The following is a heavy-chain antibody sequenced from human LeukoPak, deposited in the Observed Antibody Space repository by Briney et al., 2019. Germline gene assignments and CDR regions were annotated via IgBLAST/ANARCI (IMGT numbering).Heavy chain of an antibody. V-gene: IGHV3-7*01. CDR1: GFTFSNYW. CDR2: IKQDGSEK. CDR3: ARNLGYRSGWYHTY. Sequence: PVGSLRLSCAASGFTFSNYWMSWVRQAPGKGLEWGANIKQDGSEKYYVDSVKGRFTISRDNAKSSLYLQMNSLRAEDTAVYYCARNLGYRSGWYHTYWGQGTLVTVSS. D-gene: IGHD6-19*01. J-gene: IGHJ4*02.